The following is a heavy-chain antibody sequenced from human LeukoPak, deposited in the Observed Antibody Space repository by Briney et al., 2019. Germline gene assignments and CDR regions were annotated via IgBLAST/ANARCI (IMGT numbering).Heavy chain of an antibody. D-gene: IGHD3-16*02. J-gene: IGHJ4*02. CDR2: IKQDGSEK. CDR1: GFTFSRYW. Sequence: PGGSLRLSCAASGFTFSRYWMSWVRQAPGKGLEWVANIKQDGSEKDYVDSVKGRFTISRDNAKNSLYLQMNSLTAEDTAVYYCAKGDDYVWGSYPDYWGQGTLVTVSS. V-gene: IGHV3-7*01. CDR3: AKGDDYVWGSYPDY.